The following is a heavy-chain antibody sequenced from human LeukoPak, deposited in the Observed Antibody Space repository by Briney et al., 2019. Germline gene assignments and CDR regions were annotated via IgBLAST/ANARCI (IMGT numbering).Heavy chain of an antibody. Sequence: GGSPRLSCAASGFTFRDYAMYWVRQAPGKGLEYVSVISTDGSRIYYADSVKGRFTISRDNSKNTPYLQMDRLRAEDMAVYYCTRGVAISTSGWYDTFDYWGQGALVTVSS. D-gene: IGHD6-19*01. CDR3: TRGVAISTSGWYDTFDY. V-gene: IGHV3-64*02. CDR2: ISTDGSRI. J-gene: IGHJ4*02. CDR1: GFTFRDYA.